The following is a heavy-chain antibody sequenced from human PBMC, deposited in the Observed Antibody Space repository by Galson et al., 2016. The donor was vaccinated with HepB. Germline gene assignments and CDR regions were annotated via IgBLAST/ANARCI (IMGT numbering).Heavy chain of an antibody. D-gene: IGHD3-16*02. CDR1: GFTFSDYA. V-gene: IGHV3-23*01. J-gene: IGHJ4*02. CDR2: ISGNGGRT. CDR3: AQSSYDYVWGSYRFDS. Sequence: SLRLSCAASGFTFSDYAMSWVRQAPGKGLEWVSGISGNGGRTYYADSVEGRFTISRDNSKNTLYLQMNSLRAEDTAIYYCAQSSYDYVWGSYRFDSWGQGTL.